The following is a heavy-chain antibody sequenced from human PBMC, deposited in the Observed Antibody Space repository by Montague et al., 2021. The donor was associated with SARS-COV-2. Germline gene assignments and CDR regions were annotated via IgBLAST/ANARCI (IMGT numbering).Heavy chain of an antibody. CDR1: GFSFSEYA. CDR2: FSYDGSNK. Sequence: SLRLSCAASGFSFSEYAMHWVRQAPGKGLEWVAIFSYDGSNKYYAVSVKGRFTISRDNSKNTLFLQMSSLRAEDTAVYFCARDRDTRHTTPIDYWGQGTLVTVSS. V-gene: IGHV3-30*04. D-gene: IGHD2-15*01. CDR3: ARDRDTRHTTPIDY. J-gene: IGHJ4*02.